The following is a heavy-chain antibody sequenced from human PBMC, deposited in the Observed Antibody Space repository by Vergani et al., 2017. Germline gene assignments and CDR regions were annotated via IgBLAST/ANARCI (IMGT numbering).Heavy chain of an antibody. J-gene: IGHJ5*02. CDR1: VGTFSSYA. V-gene: IGHV1-69*01. D-gene: IGHD3-3*01. CDR2: IIPIFGTA. Sequence: QEQLVQSGAEVKKPGSPVNVSCKASVGTFSSYAISWVRQAPGQGLEWMGGIIPIFGTANYAQKFQGRVTITADESTSTAYMGLSSRRSEDTAVYYCARAYDFWSSYSNWFDGGGQGSLVTV. CDR3: ARAYDFWSSYSNWFDG.